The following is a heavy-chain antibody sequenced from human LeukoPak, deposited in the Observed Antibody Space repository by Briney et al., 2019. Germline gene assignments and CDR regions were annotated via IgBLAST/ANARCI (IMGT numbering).Heavy chain of an antibody. Sequence: SGTLSLTCAVSGGSISSSSYYWGWIRQPPGKGLEWIGYIYYSGSTYYNPSLKSRVTISVDTSKNQFPLKLSSVTAADTAVYYCARGQDYDFWSGYSPDYWGQGTLVTVSS. D-gene: IGHD3-3*01. CDR3: ARGQDYDFWSGYSPDY. CDR2: IYYSGST. CDR1: GGSISSSSYY. V-gene: IGHV4-30-4*08. J-gene: IGHJ4*02.